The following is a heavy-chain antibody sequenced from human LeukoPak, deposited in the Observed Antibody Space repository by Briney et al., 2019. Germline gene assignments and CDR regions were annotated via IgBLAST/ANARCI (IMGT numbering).Heavy chain of an antibody. V-gene: IGHV3-53*01. Sequence: GGSLRLSCAASGFTVSSNYMSWVRQTPGKGLEWVSVIYSSGTTYYADSVKGRFTISRDNSKNTLYLQMNSLRAEDTAVYYCARGGGDYDSSGYFDYWGRGTLVTVSS. D-gene: IGHD3-22*01. CDR1: GFTVSSNY. J-gene: IGHJ4*02. CDR3: ARGGGDYDSSGYFDY. CDR2: IYSSGTT.